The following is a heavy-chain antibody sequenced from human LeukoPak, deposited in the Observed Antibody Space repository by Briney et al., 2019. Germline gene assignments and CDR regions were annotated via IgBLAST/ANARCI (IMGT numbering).Heavy chain of an antibody. V-gene: IGHV3-48*03. Sequence: GGSLRLSCAASGFTFSSYEMNWVRQAPGKGLEWVSYVSSSGSTIYYADSVKGRFTISRDNAKNSLYLQMDSLRAEDTAVYHCARVYCSGGDCYSVFDYWGQGTLVTVSS. CDR3: ARVYCSGGDCYSVFDY. J-gene: IGHJ4*02. CDR1: GFTFSSYE. CDR2: VSSSGSTI. D-gene: IGHD2-15*01.